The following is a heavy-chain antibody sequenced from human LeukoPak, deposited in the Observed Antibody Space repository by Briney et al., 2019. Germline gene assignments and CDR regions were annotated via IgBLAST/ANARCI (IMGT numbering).Heavy chain of an antibody. CDR1: GYSFTSCW. Sequence: GESLKISCKGSGYSFTSCWISWVRQMPGKGLEWMGRIDPSDSYTNYSPSFQGHVTISADKSISTAYLQWSSLKASDTAMYYCARRRDSSGWENWFDPWGQGTLVTVSS. J-gene: IGHJ5*02. V-gene: IGHV5-10-1*01. CDR2: IDPSDSYT. D-gene: IGHD6-19*01. CDR3: ARRRDSSGWENWFDP.